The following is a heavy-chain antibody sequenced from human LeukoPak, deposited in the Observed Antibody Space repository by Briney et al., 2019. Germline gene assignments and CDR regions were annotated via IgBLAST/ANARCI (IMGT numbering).Heavy chain of an antibody. CDR2: IDKHGNGK. CDR3: ARDAGWGYYDL. CDR1: GFTFSISW. J-gene: IGHJ4*02. Sequence: GGSLRLSCVASGFTFSISWVTWVRQAPGKGLEWVANIDKHGNGKYYVDSVKGRFAISRDYATNSVFLQMNSLRAEDTSVYYCARDAGWGYYDLWGQGTLVTVSS. V-gene: IGHV3-7*01. D-gene: IGHD1-26*01.